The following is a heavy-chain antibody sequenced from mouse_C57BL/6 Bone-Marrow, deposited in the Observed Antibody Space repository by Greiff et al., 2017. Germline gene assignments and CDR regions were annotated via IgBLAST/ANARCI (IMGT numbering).Heavy chain of an antibody. V-gene: IGHV5-6*01. Sequence: EVKLVESGGDLVKPGGSLKLSCAASGFTFSSYGMSWVRQTPDTRLEWVATISSGGSYTYYPDSVKGRFTISRDNAKNTLYLQMSSLKSEDTAMYYCARLEIYYGNYYAYWGQGTLVTVS. D-gene: IGHD2-1*01. CDR2: ISSGGSYT. J-gene: IGHJ3*01. CDR1: GFTFSSYG. CDR3: ARLEIYYGNYYAY.